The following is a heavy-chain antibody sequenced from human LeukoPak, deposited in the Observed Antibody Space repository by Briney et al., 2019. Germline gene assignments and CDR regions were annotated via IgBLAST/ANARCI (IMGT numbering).Heavy chain of an antibody. Sequence: GGSLRLSCEASGFTFSRYWMHWVRQVPGKGLEWLSRINSVATGPTYADSVKGRFTISRDNAKNTLFLQMNSLGVDDTAVYYCARDRGEGYEFGYWGQGTLVTVSS. J-gene: IGHJ4*02. CDR2: INSVATGP. D-gene: IGHD5-24*01. CDR1: GFTFSRYW. V-gene: IGHV3-74*03. CDR3: ARDRGEGYEFGY.